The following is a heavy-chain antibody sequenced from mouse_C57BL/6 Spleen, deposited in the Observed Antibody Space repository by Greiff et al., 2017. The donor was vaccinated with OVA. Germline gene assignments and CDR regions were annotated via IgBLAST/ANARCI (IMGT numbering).Heavy chain of an antibody. CDR2: IDPETGGT. CDR1: GYTFTDYE. CDR3: TRDSNRYCSMDY. Sequence: QVQLQQSGAELVRPGASVTLSCKASGYTFTDYEMHWVKQTPVHGLEWIGAIDPETGGTASNQKSKGKAILTAAKCSSTTYMGLRRLTSEDSAVYYSTRDSNRYCSMDYWGQGTSVTVSA. D-gene: IGHD2-5*01. J-gene: IGHJ4*01. V-gene: IGHV1-15*01.